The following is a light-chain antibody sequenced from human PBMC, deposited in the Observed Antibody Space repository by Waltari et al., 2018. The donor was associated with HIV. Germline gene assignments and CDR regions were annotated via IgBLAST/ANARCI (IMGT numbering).Light chain of an antibody. J-gene: IGKJ2*01. CDR1: QTINNF. CDR2: SVS. CDR3: QESYSPPRT. V-gene: IGKV1-39*01. Sequence: DIQMTQSPTSLSASVGDRVTITCRASQTINNFLNWYQQKPGKAPKLLIYSVSSLESGVPSRLTGSEAGTDFTLTISSLQLEYCATYYGQESYSPPRTFGQGTKL.